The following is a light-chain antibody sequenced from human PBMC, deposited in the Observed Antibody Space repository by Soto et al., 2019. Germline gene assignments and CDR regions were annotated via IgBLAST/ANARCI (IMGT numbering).Light chain of an antibody. CDR3: SSYTSSTTDV. CDR1: RSDVGGYKY. J-gene: IGLJ1*01. Sequence: QSALTQPASVSGSPGQSITISCTGTRSDVGGYKYVSWYQQHPGKAPKLMIFDVSNRPSGVSNRFSGSKSGNTASLTISGLQAEDEADYYCSSYTSSTTDVFGTGTKLTVL. CDR2: DVS. V-gene: IGLV2-14*01.